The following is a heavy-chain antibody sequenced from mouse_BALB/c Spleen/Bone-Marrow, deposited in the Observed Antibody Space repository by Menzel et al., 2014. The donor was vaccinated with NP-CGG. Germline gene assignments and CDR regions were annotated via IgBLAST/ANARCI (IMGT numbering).Heavy chain of an antibody. CDR2: IKSNGGST. Sequence: DVQLVESGGGLVQPGGSLKLSCAASGFTFSSYGMSWVRQNIDKRLELVATIKSNGGSTYYPDSVKGRFSISRDNAKNTLYLQMSSLKSEDTAMYYCTSLSSMITAAWFAYWGQGILVTISA. D-gene: IGHD2-4*01. CDR1: GFTFSSYG. J-gene: IGHJ3*01. CDR3: TSLSSMITAAWFAY. V-gene: IGHV5-6-3*01.